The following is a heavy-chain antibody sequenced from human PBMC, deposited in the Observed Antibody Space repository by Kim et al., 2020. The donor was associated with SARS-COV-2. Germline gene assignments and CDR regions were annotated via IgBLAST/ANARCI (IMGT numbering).Heavy chain of an antibody. D-gene: IGHD3-22*01. CDR3: ARGGSGYYIDN. Sequence: TNSQEPVKGRTTISRDNAKNTLYLPLNSLRAEDTAVYYCARGGSGYYIDNWGQGTLVTVSS. CDR2: T. J-gene: IGHJ4*02. V-gene: IGHV3-74*01.